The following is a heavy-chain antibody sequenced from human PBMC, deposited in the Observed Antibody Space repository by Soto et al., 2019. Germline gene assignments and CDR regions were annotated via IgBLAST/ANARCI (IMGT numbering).Heavy chain of an antibody. V-gene: IGHV4-39*01. CDR3: ARRGVGATPYYYYGMDV. CDR2: IYYSGST. CDR1: GGSISSSSYY. J-gene: IGHJ6*02. Sequence: SETLSLTCTVSGGSISSSSYYWGWIRLPPGKGLEWIGSIYYSGSTHYNPSLKSRVTISVDTSKNQFSLKLSSVTAADTAVYYCARRGVGATPYYYYGMDVWGQGTTVTVS. D-gene: IGHD1-26*01.